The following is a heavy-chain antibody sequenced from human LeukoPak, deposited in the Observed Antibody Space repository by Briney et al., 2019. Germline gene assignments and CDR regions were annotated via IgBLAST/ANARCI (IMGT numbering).Heavy chain of an antibody. J-gene: IGHJ3*02. CDR2: MHYSGST. CDR3: ARHQWVPAFDI. D-gene: IGHD1-26*01. V-gene: IGHV4-59*08. CDR1: GDSISGFY. Sequence: LETLSLTCTVSGDSISGFYWNWIRQSPGKGLEWIGYMHYSGSTNYNPSLKSRVTISVDTSKNEFSLKLSSVTAADTAVYYCARHQWVPAFDIWGHGTMVTVSS.